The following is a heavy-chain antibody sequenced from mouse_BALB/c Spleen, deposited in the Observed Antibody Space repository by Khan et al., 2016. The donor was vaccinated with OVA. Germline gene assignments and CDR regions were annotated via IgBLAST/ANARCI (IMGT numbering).Heavy chain of an antibody. CDR1: GYTFTNYG. CDR3: ARPPYFSYTLDY. J-gene: IGHJ4*01. D-gene: IGHD2-10*01. V-gene: IGHV9-3-1*01. Sequence: QLVQSGPELKKPGETVKISCKASGYTFTNYGMNWVKQSPRKALKWMGWINTYTGEPTYADDFKGRFAFSLETSATTAYLQINNLKNEDTATYFCARPPYFSYTLDYWGQGTSVTVSS. CDR2: INTYTGEP.